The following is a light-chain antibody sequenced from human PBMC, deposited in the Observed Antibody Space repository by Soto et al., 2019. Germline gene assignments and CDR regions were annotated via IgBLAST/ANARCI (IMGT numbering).Light chain of an antibody. Sequence: ILLPQSPGTLSLSPGERATLSCRASQSFSSHLAWYQHKPGQAPRLLFYDASTRATGIPARFSGSGSGTEFTLTISSLQSEDSAVYYCQQYSSWSPLTFGGGTKV. V-gene: IGKV3-15*01. J-gene: IGKJ4*01. CDR1: QSFSSH. CDR3: QQYSSWSPLT. CDR2: DAS.